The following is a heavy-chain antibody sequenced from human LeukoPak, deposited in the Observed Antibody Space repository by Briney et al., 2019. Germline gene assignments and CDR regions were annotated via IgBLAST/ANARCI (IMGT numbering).Heavy chain of an antibody. V-gene: IGHV3-9*01. J-gene: IGHJ5*02. CDR2: ISWNSGNV. Sequence: SLRLSCAASGFTFDDYAMHWVRQAPGRGLEWVSRISWNSGNVGYADSVKGRFTITRDNAKNSLYLQMNSLRVEDTAFYYCAKGNSGSYSLDWFDPWGQGSLVTVSS. D-gene: IGHD3-10*01. CDR3: AKGNSGSYSLDWFDP. CDR1: GFTFDDYA.